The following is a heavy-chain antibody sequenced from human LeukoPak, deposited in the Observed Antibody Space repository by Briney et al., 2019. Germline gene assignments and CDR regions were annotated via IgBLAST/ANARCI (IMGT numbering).Heavy chain of an antibody. D-gene: IGHD2-2*01. J-gene: IGHJ6*02. CDR2: ISYDGSNK. V-gene: IGHV3-30*04. CDR3: AKAIHYCSSTRCHLSRLYGMDV. CDR1: GFTFSSYA. Sequence: PGGSLRLSCAASGFTFSSYAMHWVRQAPGKGLEWVAVISYDGSNKYYADPVKGRFTISRDNSKNTLYLQMNSLRAEDTAVYYCAKAIHYCSSTRCHLSRLYGMDVWGQGTTVTVSS.